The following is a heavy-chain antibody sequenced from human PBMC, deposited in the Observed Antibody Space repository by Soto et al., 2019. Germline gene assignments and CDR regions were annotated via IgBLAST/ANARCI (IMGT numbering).Heavy chain of an antibody. J-gene: IGHJ4*02. D-gene: IGHD6-19*01. Sequence: PSETLSLTCAVSGYPISSGYYWGWIRQPPGKGLEWIGSIYHSGSTYYNPSLKSRVTISVDTSKNQFSLKLSSVTAADTAVYYCARGFGGAVAGTHPAFDYWGQGTLVTVSS. V-gene: IGHV4-38-2*01. CDR1: GYPISSGYY. CDR3: ARGFGGAVAGTHPAFDY. CDR2: IYHSGST.